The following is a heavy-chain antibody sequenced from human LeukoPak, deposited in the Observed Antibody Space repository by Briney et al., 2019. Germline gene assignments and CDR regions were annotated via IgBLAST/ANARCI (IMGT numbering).Heavy chain of an antibody. CDR3: ARESWGRGSSNDFWRGYYYYYMDV. J-gene: IGHJ6*03. V-gene: IGHV4-34*01. CDR2: INRSGST. Sequence: SETLSLTCAVYGGPFSGYYWSWIRQPPGKGLEWIGEINRSGSTNYNPSLKSRVTISVDTSKNQFSLKLSSVTAADTAVYYCARESWGRGSSNDFWRGYYYYYMDVWGKGTTVTVSS. CDR1: GGPFSGYY. D-gene: IGHD3-3*01.